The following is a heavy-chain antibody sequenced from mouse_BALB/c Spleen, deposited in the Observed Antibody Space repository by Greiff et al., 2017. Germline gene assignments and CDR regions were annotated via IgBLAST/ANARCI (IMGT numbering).Heavy chain of an antibody. Sequence: QVQLQQSGAELAKPGASVKMSCKASGYTFTSYWMHWVKQRPGQGLEWIGYINPSTGYTEYNQKFKDKATLTADKSSSTAYMQLSSLTSEDSAVYYCTRPITTAIAMDYWGQGTSVTVSS. D-gene: IGHD1-2*01. CDR1: GYTFTSYW. CDR2: INPSTGYT. CDR3: TRPITTAIAMDY. V-gene: IGHV1-7*01. J-gene: IGHJ4*01.